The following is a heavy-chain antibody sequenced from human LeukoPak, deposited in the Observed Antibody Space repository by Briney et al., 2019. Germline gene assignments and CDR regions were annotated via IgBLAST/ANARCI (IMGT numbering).Heavy chain of an antibody. J-gene: IGHJ4*02. V-gene: IGHV3-73*01. CDR3: TGNYYGSGSYADFDY. D-gene: IGHD3-10*01. Sequence: GGSLRLSCAASGFTFSGSALHWVRQASGKGLEWVGRIRGTANGYATVYAASVKGRFTISRDDSKNTAYLQMDSLKTEDTAVYYCTGNYYGSGSYADFDYWGQGTRITVSS. CDR1: GFTFSGSA. CDR2: IRGTANGYAT.